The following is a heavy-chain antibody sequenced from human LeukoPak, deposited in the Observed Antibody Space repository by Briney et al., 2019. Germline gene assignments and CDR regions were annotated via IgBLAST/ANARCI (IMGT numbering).Heavy chain of an antibody. D-gene: IGHD2-8*01. J-gene: IGHJ4*02. Sequence: SVKVSCKASGGTFSSYAISWVRQAPGQGLEWMGGIIPIFGTANYAQKFQGRVTITADESTGTAYMELSSLRSEDTAVYYCARDYVDDIPMIKDYWGQGTLVTVSS. CDR1: GGTFSSYA. V-gene: IGHV1-69*01. CDR2: IIPIFGTA. CDR3: ARDYVDDIPMIKDY.